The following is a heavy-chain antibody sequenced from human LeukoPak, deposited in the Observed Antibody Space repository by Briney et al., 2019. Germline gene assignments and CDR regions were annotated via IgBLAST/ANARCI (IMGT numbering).Heavy chain of an antibody. J-gene: IGHJ3*02. Sequence: GGSLRLSCAASGFTFSSFAMSWVRQAPGKGLDWVSAISGGSDNTYYADSVKGRFTISRDNSKNTLDLHMSSLTADDTAVYYCANMQLVKGVFEIWGQGIRVTVSS. CDR2: ISGGSDNT. V-gene: IGHV3-23*01. D-gene: IGHD6-13*01. CDR1: GFTFSSFA. CDR3: ANMQLVKGVFEI.